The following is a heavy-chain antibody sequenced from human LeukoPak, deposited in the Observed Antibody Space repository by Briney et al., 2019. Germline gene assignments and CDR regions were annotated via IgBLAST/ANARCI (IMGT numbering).Heavy chain of an antibody. V-gene: IGHV3-7*01. D-gene: IGHD2-15*01. CDR3: ARVRAAATDY. Sequence: GGSPRLSCAASGFTFSSYWMSWVRQAPGKGLEWVANIKQDGSEKFYVDSVKGRFTISRDNAKSSLYLQMNSLRAEDTAVYYCARVRAAATDYWGQGTLVTVSS. CDR2: IKQDGSEK. CDR1: GFTFSSYW. J-gene: IGHJ4*02.